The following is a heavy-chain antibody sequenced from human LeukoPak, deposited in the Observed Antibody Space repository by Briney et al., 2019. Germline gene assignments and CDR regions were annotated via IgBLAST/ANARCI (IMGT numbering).Heavy chain of an antibody. Sequence: GGSLRLSCAASGFTFSDHYMDWVRQAPGKGLEWVGRIRNKVNSYTTQYAASVKGRFTISRDGSKDSLYLQMNSLRSEDTAVYYCARIIADDAFDIWGQGTMVTVSS. CDR2: IRNKVNSYTT. J-gene: IGHJ3*02. CDR1: GFTFSDHY. CDR3: ARIIADDAFDI. D-gene: IGHD6-13*01. V-gene: IGHV3-72*01.